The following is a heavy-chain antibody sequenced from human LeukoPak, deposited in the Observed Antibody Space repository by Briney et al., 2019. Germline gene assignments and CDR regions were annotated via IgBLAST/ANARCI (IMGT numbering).Heavy chain of an antibody. CDR3: ARVRPLAPIVGV. J-gene: IGHJ6*02. Sequence: SETLSLTCAVYGGSFSGYYWSWIRQPPGKGLEWIGEINHSGSTNYNPSLKSRVTISVDTSKNQFSLKLSSVTAADTAVYYCARVRPLAPIVGVWGQGTTVTVSS. CDR2: INHSGST. V-gene: IGHV4-34*01. D-gene: IGHD2-15*01. CDR1: GGSFSGYY.